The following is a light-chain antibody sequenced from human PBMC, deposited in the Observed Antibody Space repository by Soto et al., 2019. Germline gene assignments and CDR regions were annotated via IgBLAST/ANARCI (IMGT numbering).Light chain of an antibody. J-gene: IGLJ1*01. CDR2: DVT. CDR3: TSYTSSSTTV. CDR1: SSDVGGYNS. Sequence: QSVLTQPASVSGSPGQSITISCTGTSSDVGGYNSVSWYRQYPGKAPKLIIFDVTDRPSGISTRFSGSKSGNTASLTISGLQAEDEAVFCCTSYTSSSTTVFGTGTKLTVL. V-gene: IGLV2-14*01.